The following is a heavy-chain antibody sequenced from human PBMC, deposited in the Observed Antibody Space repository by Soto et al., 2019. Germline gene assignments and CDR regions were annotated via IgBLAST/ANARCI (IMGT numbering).Heavy chain of an antibody. CDR3: AKGRGWLQLGYFDY. V-gene: IGHV3-30*18. J-gene: IGHJ4*02. CDR1: GFTFSSYG. D-gene: IGHD5-12*01. CDR2: ISYDGSNK. Sequence: QVQLVESGGGVVQPGRSLRLSCAASGFTFSSYGMHWVRQAPGKGLEWVAVISYDGSNKYYADSVKGRFTISRDNSKNTLYLPMNSLRAEDTAVYYCAKGRGWLQLGYFDYWGQGTLVTVSS.